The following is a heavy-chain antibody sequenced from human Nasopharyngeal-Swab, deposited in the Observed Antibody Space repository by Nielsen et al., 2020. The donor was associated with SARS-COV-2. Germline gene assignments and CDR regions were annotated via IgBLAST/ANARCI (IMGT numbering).Heavy chain of an antibody. D-gene: IGHD6-19*01. Sequence: SLKISCAASGFTFDDYAMHWVRQAPGKGLEWVSGISWNSGSIDYADSVKGRFTISRDNAKNSLYLQMNSLRAEDTALYYCAKAAPHSSGWYGNWFDPWGQGTLVTVSS. V-gene: IGHV3-9*01. CDR2: ISWNSGSI. J-gene: IGHJ5*02. CDR1: GFTFDDYA. CDR3: AKAAPHSSGWYGNWFDP.